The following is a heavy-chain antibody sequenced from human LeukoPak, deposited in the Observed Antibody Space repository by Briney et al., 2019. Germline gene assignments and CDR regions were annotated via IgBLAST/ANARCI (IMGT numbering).Heavy chain of an antibody. CDR3: ARVRYCTNGECHDFDY. CDR1: GFTFDDYG. Sequence: GGSLRLSCAASGFTFDDYGMSWVRQAPGKGLEWVSGINWNGGSTGYADSVKGRFTISRDNAKNSLYLQMNSLRAEDTALYYCARVRYCTNGECHDFDYWGQGTLVTVSS. J-gene: IGHJ4*02. D-gene: IGHD2-8*01. V-gene: IGHV3-20*04. CDR2: INWNGGST.